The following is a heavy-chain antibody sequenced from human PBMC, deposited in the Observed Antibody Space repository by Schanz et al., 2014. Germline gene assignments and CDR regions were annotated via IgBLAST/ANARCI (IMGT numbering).Heavy chain of an antibody. CDR2: IGTSGGT. CDR1: GFTFSSYA. CDR3: AKIERNED. J-gene: IGHJ4*02. D-gene: IGHD1-1*01. Sequence: EVHLLDSGGGLVQPGGSLRLSCAASGFTFSSYAMSWVRQAPGKGLEWVSTIGTSGGTNYAESVKGRFTISRDNSKNTLYLQMNSLRAEDTAVYLCAKIERNEDWGQGTLVTVSS. V-gene: IGHV3-23*01.